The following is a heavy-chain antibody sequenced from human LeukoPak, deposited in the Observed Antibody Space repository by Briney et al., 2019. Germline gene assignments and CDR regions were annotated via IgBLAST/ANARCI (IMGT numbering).Heavy chain of an antibody. Sequence: GGSLRLSCAASGFTFSSYSMNWVRQAPGKGLEWVSSISSSSSYIYYADSVKGRFTISRDNAKNSLYLQMNSLRAEDTAVYYCARRDSSGYSDYWGQGTLVTVSS. CDR2: ISSSSSYI. D-gene: IGHD3-22*01. J-gene: IGHJ4*02. CDR3: ARRDSSGYSDY. CDR1: GFTFSSYS. V-gene: IGHV3-21*01.